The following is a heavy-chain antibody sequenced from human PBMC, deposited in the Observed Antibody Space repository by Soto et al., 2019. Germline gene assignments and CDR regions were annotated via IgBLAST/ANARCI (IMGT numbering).Heavy chain of an antibody. CDR2: VSAGGDMT. Sequence: GGSLRLACAASGVTCSSYAMSWGRQAPGKGLEWVSSVSAGGDMTYYSDSVNGRFTISRDNSNNALCLQMNSLRAEDKALYYCARGDRGRSGFMARYYPCGSDLWGPGSTVTVSS. CDR1: GVTCSSYA. D-gene: IGHD1-26*01. J-gene: IGHJ6*02. V-gene: IGHV3-23*01. CDR3: ARGDRGRSGFMARYYPCGSDL.